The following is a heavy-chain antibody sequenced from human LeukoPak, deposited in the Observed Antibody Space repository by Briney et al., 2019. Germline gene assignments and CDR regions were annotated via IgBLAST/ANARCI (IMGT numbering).Heavy chain of an antibody. CDR2: IRGSKGTI. Sequence: GSLRLSCAAYGFTFSSYSMNWVRQAPGKGLEWVSYIRGSKGTIYYADSVKGRFTISRDNAKNSLYLQMNSLRAEDAAVYYCARRSEFGVLYYMDVWGKGTTVTVSS. CDR3: ARRSEFGVLYYMDV. D-gene: IGHD3-16*01. V-gene: IGHV3-48*01. J-gene: IGHJ6*03. CDR1: GFTFSSYS.